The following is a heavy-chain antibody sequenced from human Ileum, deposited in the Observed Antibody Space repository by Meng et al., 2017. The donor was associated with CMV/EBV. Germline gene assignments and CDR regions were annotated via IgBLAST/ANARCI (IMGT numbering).Heavy chain of an antibody. J-gene: IGHJ4*02. Sequence: QVQLQEAGPGLVKTPETLSLTCYVSGGSISNYYWSWIRQPAGKGLEWIAHIYTSGTTNYNPSLKSRVTMSVDTSRNQFSLKLTSVTAADTAVYYCARNYGSGNWNFFHYWGQGTLVTVSS. CDR3: ARNYGSGNWNFFHY. CDR2: IYTSGTT. V-gene: IGHV4-4*07. D-gene: IGHD3-10*01. CDR1: GGSISNYY.